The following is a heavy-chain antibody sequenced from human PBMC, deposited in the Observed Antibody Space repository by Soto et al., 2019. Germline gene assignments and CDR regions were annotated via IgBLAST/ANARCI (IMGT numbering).Heavy chain of an antibody. CDR2: ISGSGGST. J-gene: IGHJ6*02. CDR3: AKDLRLEYARLSGMDV. Sequence: GGSLRLSCAASGFTFSSYAMSWVRQAPGKGLEWVSAISGSGGSTYYADSVKGRFTISRDNSKNTLYLQMNSLRAEDTAVYYCAKDLRLEYARLSGMDVWGQGTTVTVSS. CDR1: GFTFSSYA. V-gene: IGHV3-23*01. D-gene: IGHD1-1*01.